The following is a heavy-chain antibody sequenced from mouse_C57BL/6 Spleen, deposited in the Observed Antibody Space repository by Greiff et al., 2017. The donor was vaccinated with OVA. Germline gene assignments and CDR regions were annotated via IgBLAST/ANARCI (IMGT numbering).Heavy chain of an antibody. D-gene: IGHD2-4*01. CDR3: ARGWDYGDYAMDY. J-gene: IGHJ4*01. V-gene: IGHV1-64*01. CDR1: GYTFTSYW. CDR2: IHPNSGST. Sequence: VQLQQPGAELVKPGASVKLSCKASGYTFTSYWMHWVKQRPGQGLEWIGMIHPNSGSTNYNEKFKSKATLTVDKSSSTAYMQLSSLTSEDSAVYYCARGWDYGDYAMDYWGQGTSVTVSS.